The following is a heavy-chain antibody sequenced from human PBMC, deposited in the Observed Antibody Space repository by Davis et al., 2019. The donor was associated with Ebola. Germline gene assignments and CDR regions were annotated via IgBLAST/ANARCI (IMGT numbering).Heavy chain of an antibody. CDR3: VGLHFHASEEFDP. CDR1: GGSVSSGSYY. D-gene: IGHD3-3*02. Sequence: PSETLSLTCTVSGGSVSSGSYYWSWIRQPPGKGLEWLGYIYYSGSAKYNASLYGRITMSVDTSKNQFSLNLRSVTAADTAVYYCVGLHFHASEEFDPWAQGILVTVSS. CDR2: IYYSGSA. V-gene: IGHV4-61*01. J-gene: IGHJ5*02.